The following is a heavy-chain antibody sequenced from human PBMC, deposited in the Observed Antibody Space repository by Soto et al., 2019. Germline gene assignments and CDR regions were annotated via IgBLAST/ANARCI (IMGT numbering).Heavy chain of an antibody. CDR3: AIVPRITIFGVVPYYFDY. CDR2: IIPIFGTA. J-gene: IGHJ4*02. V-gene: IGHV1-69*01. CDR1: GGTFSSYA. Sequence: QVQLVQSGAEVKKPGSSVKVSCKASGGTFSSYAISWVRQAPGQGLEWMGGIIPIFGTANYAQKFQGRVTITADESTSTAYMELSSLRSEDTAVYYCAIVPRITIFGVVPYYFDYWGQGTLVTVSS. D-gene: IGHD3-3*01.